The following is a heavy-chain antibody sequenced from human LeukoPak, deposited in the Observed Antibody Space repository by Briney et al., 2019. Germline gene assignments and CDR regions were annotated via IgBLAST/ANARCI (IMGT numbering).Heavy chain of an antibody. Sequence: GASVKVSCKASGYTFNSYGISWVRQAPGQGLEWMGWISAYNGNTKHAQKLQGRVTMTTDTSTSTVYMELSSLRSEDTAVYYCARDPAPLHDFWSGSGHYFDYWGQGTLVTVSS. CDR2: ISAYNGNT. J-gene: IGHJ4*02. D-gene: IGHD3-3*01. CDR3: ARDPAPLHDFWSGSGHYFDY. V-gene: IGHV1-18*01. CDR1: GYTFNSYG.